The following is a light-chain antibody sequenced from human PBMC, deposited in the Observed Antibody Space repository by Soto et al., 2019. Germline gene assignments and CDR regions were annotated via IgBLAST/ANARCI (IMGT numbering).Light chain of an antibody. Sequence: IVLTRSPGTLSLSPGERATLSFRASQSVSSSYLAWYQQKPGQSPRLVIYGGSTRAIGIPARFSGSGSGTDFTLTISRLEPEDFAIYYCQQYGSSQYTFGQGTKVDIK. CDR3: QQYGSSQYT. CDR1: QSVSSSY. CDR2: GGS. J-gene: IGKJ2*01. V-gene: IGKV3-20*01.